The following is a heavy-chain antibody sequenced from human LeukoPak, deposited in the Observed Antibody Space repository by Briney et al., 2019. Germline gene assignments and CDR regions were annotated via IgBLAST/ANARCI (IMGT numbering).Heavy chain of an antibody. CDR3: ARGPAQYGSGSYFPFDY. CDR2: INHSGST. Sequence: PSETLSLTCAVYGGSFSGYYWSWIRQPPGKVLERIGEINHSGSTNYNPSLKSRVTISVDTSKNQFSLKLSSVTAADTAVYYCARGPAQYGSGSYFPFDYWGQGTLVTVSS. J-gene: IGHJ4*02. CDR1: GGSFSGYY. V-gene: IGHV4-34*01. D-gene: IGHD3-10*01.